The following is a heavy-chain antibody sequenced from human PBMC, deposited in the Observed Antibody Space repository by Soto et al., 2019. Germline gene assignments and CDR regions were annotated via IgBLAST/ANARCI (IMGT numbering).Heavy chain of an antibody. J-gene: IGHJ4*02. CDR2: ISFSGSTI. D-gene: IGHD3-16*01. CDR1: GFTFSDYY. Sequence: GGSLRLSCAASGFTFSDYYFTWIRQAPGKGLEWVSYISFSGSTIYYADSVKGGFTISRDNAKNSLYLQMNNLRPEDTAVYYCAGGDSGSFDSWGQGTLVTVSS. V-gene: IGHV3-11*01. CDR3: AGGDSGSFDS.